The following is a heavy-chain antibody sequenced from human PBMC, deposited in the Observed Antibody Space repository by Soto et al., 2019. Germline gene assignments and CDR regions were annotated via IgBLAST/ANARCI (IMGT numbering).Heavy chain of an antibody. CDR1: GFTFSSYE. V-gene: IGHV3-48*03. CDR3: TRVSQSFIEYFQH. Sequence: EVQLVESGGGLVQPGGSLGLSCAASGFTFSSYEMNWVRQAPGKGLEWVSYISNSGYTIHYADSVKGRFTISRDNAKNSLYLQMNSLRAEDTAVYYCTRVSQSFIEYFQHWGQGTLVTVSS. D-gene: IGHD3-16*02. CDR2: ISNSGYTI. J-gene: IGHJ1*01.